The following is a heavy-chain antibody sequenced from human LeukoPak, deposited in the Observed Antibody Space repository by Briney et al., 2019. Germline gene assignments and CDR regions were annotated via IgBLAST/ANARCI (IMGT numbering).Heavy chain of an antibody. V-gene: IGHV3-7*01. CDR2: IKVDGSEV. D-gene: IGHD6-19*01. CDR3: ARDRGWQTFDY. CDR1: GFTFSTYW. Sequence: GGSLRLSCAASGFTFSTYWMTWVRQVPGKGLGRVANIKVDGSEVYYVASVKGRFTISRSNAKNSVYLQMNSLRAEDTAVYYCARDRGWQTFDYWGQGTLVTVSS. J-gene: IGHJ4*02.